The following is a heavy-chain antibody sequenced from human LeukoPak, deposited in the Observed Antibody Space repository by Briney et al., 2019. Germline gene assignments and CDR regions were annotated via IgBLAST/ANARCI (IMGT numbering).Heavy chain of an antibody. V-gene: IGHV5-51*01. CDR2: IHPEDSYS. Sequence: GESLKISCKASGYVFIRHWIGWVRQVPGKGLERMGVIHPEDSYSRYNAAFQGQATLSVDESTSTAYLQLSSLKASDTAIYYCARQNHYYYYMVVWGRGTTVTVSS. J-gene: IGHJ6*03. CDR3: ARQNHYYYYMVV. CDR1: GYVFIRHW.